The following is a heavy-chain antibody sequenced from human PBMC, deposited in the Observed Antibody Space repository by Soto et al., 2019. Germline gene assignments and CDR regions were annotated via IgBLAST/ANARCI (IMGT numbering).Heavy chain of an antibody. CDR2: ISNSGRTL. CDR3: ARDLVAVSGGVYSSSSGGYFFDF. J-gene: IGHJ4*02. D-gene: IGHD6-6*01. Sequence: QVQLVESGGGLVKPGGSLRLSCAASGFTFSDYYMSWIRQAPGKGLEWVSYISNSGRTLYYADSMKGRFTISRDNARNSLFLQMNSLRSDDTAVYYCARDLVAVSGGVYSSSSGGYFFDFWGQGTLFTVSS. V-gene: IGHV3-11*01. CDR1: GFTFSDYY.